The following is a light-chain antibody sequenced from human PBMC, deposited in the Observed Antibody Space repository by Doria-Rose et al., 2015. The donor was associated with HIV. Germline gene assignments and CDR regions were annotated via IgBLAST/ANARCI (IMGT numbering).Light chain of an antibody. J-gene: IGKJ3*01. CDR3: QQRSNWPPIFT. V-gene: IGKV3-11*01. Sequence: EIVLTHSPATLSLSPGERATLSCRDSQSVIINLAWYQQKPGQAPRLLIYDASNRATGIPARFSGSGSGTDFTLTISSLEPEDFAVYFCQQRSNWPPIFTFGPGTKVDI. CDR1: QSVIIN. CDR2: DAS.